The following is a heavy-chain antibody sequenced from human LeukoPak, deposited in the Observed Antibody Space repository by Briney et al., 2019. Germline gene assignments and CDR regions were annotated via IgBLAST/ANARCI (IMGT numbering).Heavy chain of an antibody. CDR3: ARDAEQMDP. CDR2: ISAYNGNT. CDR1: VYTFTIYG. Sequence: GASVKVSFKSSVYTFTIYGISWVRQAPGQGLEWMGWISAYNGNTNYAQKLQGRVTMTTDTSTSTAYMELRSLRSDDTAVYYCARDAEQMDPWGQGTLVTVSS. D-gene: IGHD1/OR15-1a*01. V-gene: IGHV1-18*01. J-gene: IGHJ5*02.